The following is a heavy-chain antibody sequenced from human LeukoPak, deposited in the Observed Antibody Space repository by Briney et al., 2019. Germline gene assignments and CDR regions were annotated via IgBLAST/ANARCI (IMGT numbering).Heavy chain of an antibody. CDR3: ARARRYSSGWSRIFDY. V-gene: IGHV3-53*01. D-gene: IGHD6-19*01. CDR1: GFTVSSNY. CDR2: IYSGGST. J-gene: IGHJ4*02. Sequence: PGGSLGLSCAASGFTVSSNYMSWVRQAPGKGLEWVSVIYSGGSTYYADSVKGRFTISRDNSKNTLYLQMNSLRAEDTAVYYCARARRYSSGWSRIFDYWGQGTLVTVSS.